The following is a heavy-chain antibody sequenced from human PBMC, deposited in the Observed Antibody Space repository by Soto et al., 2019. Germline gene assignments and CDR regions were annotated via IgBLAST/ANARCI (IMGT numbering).Heavy chain of an antibody. Sequence: GESLKISCKGSGYSFTSYWIGWVRQMPGKGLEWMGIIYPGDSDTRYSPSFQGQVTISADKSISTAYLQWSSLKASDTAMYYCARHGPYSSSWYWFDYWGQGTLVTVSS. J-gene: IGHJ4*02. D-gene: IGHD6-13*01. CDR2: IYPGDSDT. V-gene: IGHV5-51*01. CDR3: ARHGPYSSSWYWFDY. CDR1: GYSFTSYW.